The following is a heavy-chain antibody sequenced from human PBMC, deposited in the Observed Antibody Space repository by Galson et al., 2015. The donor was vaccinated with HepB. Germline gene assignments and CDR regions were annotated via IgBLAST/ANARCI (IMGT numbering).Heavy chain of an antibody. CDR1: GFTFSSHG. Sequence: SLRLSCAASGFTFSSHGMHWVRQAPGKGLEWVALIWSDGTNKYYADSVKGRFTISRDNSKNTLYLQMDSLRAEDTAAYYCAREAAMAAPAPFDYWGPGTLVTVSS. CDR3: AREAAMAAPAPFDY. D-gene: IGHD5-24*01. V-gene: IGHV3-33*01. J-gene: IGHJ4*02. CDR2: IWSDGTNK.